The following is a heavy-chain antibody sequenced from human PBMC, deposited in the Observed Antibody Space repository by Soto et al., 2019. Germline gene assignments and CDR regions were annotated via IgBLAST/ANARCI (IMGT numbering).Heavy chain of an antibody. D-gene: IGHD6-19*01. V-gene: IGHV1-69*13. CDR1: GGTFSSYA. CDR2: IIPIFGTA. Sequence: SVKVSCKASGGTFSSYAISWVRQAPGQGPEWMGGIIPIFGTANYAQKFQGRVTITADESTSTAYMELSSLRSEDTAVYYCARNQWLVRDYYYGMDVWGQGTTVTVSS. J-gene: IGHJ6*02. CDR3: ARNQWLVRDYYYGMDV.